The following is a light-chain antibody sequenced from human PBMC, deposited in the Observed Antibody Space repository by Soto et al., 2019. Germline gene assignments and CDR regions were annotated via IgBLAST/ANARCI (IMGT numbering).Light chain of an antibody. J-gene: IGLJ1*01. CDR2: EVS. CDR3: SSYTSSLYV. Sequence: QSALTQPASVSGSPGQSITISCTGTSSDVGGYNYVSWYQQHPGKAPKLMIYEVSNRPSGVSNLFSGSKSGNTASLTISGLQAEDEADYYCSSYTSSLYVFGTGTKVTVL. CDR1: SSDVGGYNY. V-gene: IGLV2-14*01.